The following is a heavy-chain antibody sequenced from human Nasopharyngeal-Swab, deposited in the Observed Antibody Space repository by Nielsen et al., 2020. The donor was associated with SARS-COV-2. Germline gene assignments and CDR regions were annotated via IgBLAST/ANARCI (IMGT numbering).Heavy chain of an antibody. V-gene: IGHV1-3*01. Sequence: WVRQAPGQRLEWMGWINAGNGNTKYSQKFQGRVTITRDTSASTAYMELSSLRSEDTAVYYCARLYCGGDCYSEDYYGMDVWGQGTTVTVSS. CDR2: INAGNGNT. CDR3: ARLYCGGDCYSEDYYGMDV. D-gene: IGHD2-21*02. J-gene: IGHJ6*02.